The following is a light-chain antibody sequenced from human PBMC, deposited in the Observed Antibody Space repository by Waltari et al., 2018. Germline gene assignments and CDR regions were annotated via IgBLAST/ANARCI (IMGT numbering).Light chain of an antibody. CDR1: SGHSTNV. Sequence: QLVLTQSPSASASLGASVTLTCTPSSGHSTNVIAWLQKRPEKGPRYLMKVNSDGSHNKGDEIPDRFSGSSSGAERYLTISSLQSEDEADYYCQTGGHGTWVFGGGTKLTVL. J-gene: IGLJ3*02. CDR2: VNSDGSH. CDR3: QTGGHGTWV. V-gene: IGLV4-69*01.